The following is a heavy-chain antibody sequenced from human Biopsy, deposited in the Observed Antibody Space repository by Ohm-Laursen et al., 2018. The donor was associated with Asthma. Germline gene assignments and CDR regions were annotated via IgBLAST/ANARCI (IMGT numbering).Heavy chain of an antibody. J-gene: IGHJ3*02. CDR3: VRDGTDDAFDI. D-gene: IGHD1-1*01. CDR1: GFSFSNFA. V-gene: IGHV3-30*01. CDR2: ISKDASTQ. Sequence: SLRLSCSASGFSFSNFAIHWVRQAPGKGPEWVGVISKDASTQDYADSVKGRFTMARDNSKNTLDLQMNSLREEDTAVHYCVRDGTDDAFDIWGQGTVDSVSS.